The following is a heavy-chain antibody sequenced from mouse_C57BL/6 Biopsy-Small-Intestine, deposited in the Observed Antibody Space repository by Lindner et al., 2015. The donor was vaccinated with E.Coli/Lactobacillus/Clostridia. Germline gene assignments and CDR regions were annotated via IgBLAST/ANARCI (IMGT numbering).Heavy chain of an antibody. CDR3: AREWPADAFDI. J-gene: IGHJ3*01. CDR1: RRRSAGVL. Sequence: SVKVSCKAFWRRRSAGVLSAGCDRPLGQGLEFMGRIFPIPGTADYAQKFQGRVTITADKSTSTAYMELSSLRSEDTAVYYCAREWPADAFDIWGQGTMVTVSS. CDR2: IFPIPGTA. D-gene: IGHD1-3*01. V-gene: IGHV1-81*01.